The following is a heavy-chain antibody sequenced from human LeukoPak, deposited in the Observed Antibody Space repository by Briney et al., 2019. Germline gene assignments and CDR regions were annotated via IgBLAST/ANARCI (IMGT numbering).Heavy chain of an antibody. CDR2: LYSGSDT. Sequence: GGSLTLSCAASGFSVSLNYMNWVRQAPGKGLEWVSILYSGSDTYYADSVKGRFTISRDSSKNTLFLHMNSLRAEDTAVYYCARVGDHFHWYLDLWGRGTLVTVSS. J-gene: IGHJ2*01. CDR1: GFSVSLNY. CDR3: ARVGDHFHWYLDL. D-gene: IGHD3-3*02. V-gene: IGHV3-53*01.